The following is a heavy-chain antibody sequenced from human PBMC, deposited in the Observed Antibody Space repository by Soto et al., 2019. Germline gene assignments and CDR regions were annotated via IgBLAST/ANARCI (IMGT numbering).Heavy chain of an antibody. V-gene: IGHV4-39*01. D-gene: IGHD3-10*01. CDR3: AIRAWDGSTYYGSGSYYLNWIDP. CDR1: GGSISSSSYY. J-gene: IGHJ5*02. CDR2: IYYSGST. Sequence: SETLSLTCTVSGGSISSSSYYWGWIRQPPGKGLEWIGGIYYSGSTYYNPSLKSRVTISVDTSKNQFSLKLSSVTAADTAVYYCAIRAWDGSTYYGSGSYYLNWIDPWGQGTLVTVSS.